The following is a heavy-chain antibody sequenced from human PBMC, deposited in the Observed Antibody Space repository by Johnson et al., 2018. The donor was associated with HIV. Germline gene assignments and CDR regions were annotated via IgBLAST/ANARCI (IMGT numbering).Heavy chain of an antibody. V-gene: IGHV3-30*03. Sequence: QEPLVESGGGFVQPGGSLRLSCAASGFTFSSYWMHWVRQAPGKGLEWVAVISYDGSNTYYADSVKGRFTISRDNSKNTLYLQMNSLRAEDTAVYYCARAYTSGWSRDAFDFWGQGTMVTVSS. CDR1: GFTFSSYW. CDR3: ARAYTSGWSRDAFDF. J-gene: IGHJ3*01. CDR2: ISYDGSNT. D-gene: IGHD6-19*01.